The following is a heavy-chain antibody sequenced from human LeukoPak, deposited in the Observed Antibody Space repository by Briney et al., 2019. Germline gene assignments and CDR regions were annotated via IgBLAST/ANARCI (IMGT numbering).Heavy chain of an antibody. V-gene: IGHV4-31*11. Sequence: KPSETLSLTCAVYGGSFSGYYWSWIRQHPGKGLEWIGYIYYSGSTYYNPSLKSRVTISVDTSKNQFSLKLSSVTAADTAVYYCAREAVAGNYWGQGTLVTVSS. J-gene: IGHJ4*02. CDR1: GGSFSGYY. CDR3: AREAVAGNY. D-gene: IGHD6-19*01. CDR2: IYYSGST.